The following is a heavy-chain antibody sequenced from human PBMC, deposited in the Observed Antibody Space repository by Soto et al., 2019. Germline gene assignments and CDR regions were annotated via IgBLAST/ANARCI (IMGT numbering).Heavy chain of an antibody. CDR1: GFTFSSYA. CDR3: ATRPTARPAGVGLDAFDI. Sequence: GGSLRLSCAASGFTFSSYAMSWVRQAPGKGLEWVSAISGSGGSTYYADSVKGRFTISRDNSKNTLYLQMNSLRAEDTAVYYCATRPTARPAGVGLDAFDIWGQGTMVTVSS. V-gene: IGHV3-23*01. CDR2: ISGSGGST. D-gene: IGHD4-17*01. J-gene: IGHJ3*02.